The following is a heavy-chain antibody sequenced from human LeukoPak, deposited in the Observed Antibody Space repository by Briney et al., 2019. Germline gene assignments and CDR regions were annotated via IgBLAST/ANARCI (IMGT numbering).Heavy chain of an antibody. CDR2: ISSNGGST. V-gene: IGHV3-64D*06. CDR1: GFTFSTYA. D-gene: IGHD4-17*01. J-gene: IGHJ4*02. Sequence: HPGGSLRLSCAASGFTFSTYAMHWVRQAPGKGLEYVSAISSNGGSTYYADSVKGRFTISRDNSKNTLYLQMNSLRAEDTAVYYCVKENGDYYFDYWGQGTLVTVSS. CDR3: VKENGDYYFDY.